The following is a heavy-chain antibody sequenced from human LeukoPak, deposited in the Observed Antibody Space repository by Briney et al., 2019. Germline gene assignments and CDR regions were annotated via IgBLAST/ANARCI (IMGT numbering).Heavy chain of an antibody. D-gene: IGHD1-26*01. J-gene: IGHJ6*03. Sequence: GGSLRLSCAASGFTFSKYWMSWVRHAPGKGLGWVSRINSDGSSTIYADSVKGRFTISRENAKNTMYVQMNSLRADDTAVYYCARVSSGSYFGYYYYYMDVWGKGTTVTVSS. V-gene: IGHV3-74*01. CDR3: ARVSSGSYFGYYYYYMDV. CDR1: GFTFSKYW. CDR2: INSDGSST.